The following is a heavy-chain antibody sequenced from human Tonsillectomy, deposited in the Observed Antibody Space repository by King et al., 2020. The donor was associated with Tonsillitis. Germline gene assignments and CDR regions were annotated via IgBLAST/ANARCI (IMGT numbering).Heavy chain of an antibody. CDR3: ARDPALISSDWLLDY. CDR1: GYTFTSYG. Sequence: QLVQSGAEVKKPGASVKVSCKASGYTFTSYGISWVRQAPGQGLEWMGWISPYNGNTNYAQKLQGRVTMTTDTSTSTAYMELRSLRYDDTAVYYCARDPALISSDWLLDYWGQGTLVTVSS. V-gene: IGHV1-18*01. D-gene: IGHD6-19*01. J-gene: IGHJ4*02. CDR2: ISPYNGNT.